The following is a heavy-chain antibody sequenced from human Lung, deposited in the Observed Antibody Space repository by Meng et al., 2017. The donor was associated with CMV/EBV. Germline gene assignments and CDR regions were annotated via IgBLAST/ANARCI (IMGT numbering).Heavy chain of an antibody. V-gene: IGHV1-2*02. CDR3: TSAPGDY. CDR1: GYTFIAYY. J-gene: IGHJ4*03. D-gene: IGHD1-14*01. CDR2: INPKSGGT. Sequence: QVRLVQSGAEVKKPGASVKVSCKASGYTFIAYYMHWVRQAPGQGLEWVAWINPKSGGTHYAQSFQGRVTITRDTSINTVYVEISSLKSDDTAVYYCTSAPGDYWGQGTLVTVSS.